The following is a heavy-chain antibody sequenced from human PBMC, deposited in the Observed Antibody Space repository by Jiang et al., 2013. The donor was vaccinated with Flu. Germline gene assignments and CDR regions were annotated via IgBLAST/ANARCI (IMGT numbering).Heavy chain of an antibody. J-gene: IGHJ4*02. D-gene: IGHD3-10*01. CDR3: AGHFGSGTYLIDY. Sequence: SGGSISSSSYYWGWIRQPPGKGLEWIGSIYYSGNTYYNPSLKSRVTLSMDTSKNHFSLRLSSVTAADTAVYYCAGHFGSGTYLIDYWGQGTLVTVSS. V-gene: IGHV4-39*07. CDR1: GGSISSSSYY. CDR2: IYYSGNT.